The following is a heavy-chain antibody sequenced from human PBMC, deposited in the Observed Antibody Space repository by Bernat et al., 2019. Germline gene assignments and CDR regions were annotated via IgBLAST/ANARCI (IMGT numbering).Heavy chain of an antibody. CDR2: INRDGSIT. V-gene: IGHV3-74*01. CDR1: GFTFSSYW. Sequence: VQLVESGGGLVQPGGSLRLSCAASGFTFSSYWMHWVRQAPGKGLDWVSRINRDGSITSYADSVRGRFTISRDNAKNTLFLQMSSLRAEDTAVYYCVRIGYSTSSLGIDYWGQGALVIVSS. CDR3: VRIGYSTSSLGIDY. J-gene: IGHJ4*02. D-gene: IGHD6-6*01.